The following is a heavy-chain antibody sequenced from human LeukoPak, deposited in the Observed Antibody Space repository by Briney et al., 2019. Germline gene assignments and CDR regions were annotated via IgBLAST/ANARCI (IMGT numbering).Heavy chain of an antibody. CDR2: IIPIFGTA. D-gene: IGHD4-17*01. CDR1: GGTFSSYA. J-gene: IGHJ4*02. Sequence: SVKVSCKASGGTFSSYAISWVRQAPGQGLEWMGRIIPIFGTANYAQKFQGRVTITTDESTSTAYMELSSLRSDDTAVYYCARGRKDYGDYYFDSWGQGTLVTVSS. CDR3: ARGRKDYGDYYFDS. V-gene: IGHV1-69*05.